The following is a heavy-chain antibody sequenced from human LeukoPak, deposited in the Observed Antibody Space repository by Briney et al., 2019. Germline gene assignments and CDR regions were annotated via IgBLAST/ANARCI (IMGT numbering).Heavy chain of an antibody. CDR1: GGSISSYY. CDR3: ARGKSDHILAD. CDR2: IYYSGST. D-gene: IGHD3-9*01. Sequence: SETLSLTCTVSGGSISSYYWSWIRQPPGKRLEWIGYIYYSGSTSYNPSLKSRVTISVDTSKNQISLKLSSVTAADTAVYYCARGKSDHILADWGQGTLVTVSS. V-gene: IGHV4-59*01. J-gene: IGHJ4*02.